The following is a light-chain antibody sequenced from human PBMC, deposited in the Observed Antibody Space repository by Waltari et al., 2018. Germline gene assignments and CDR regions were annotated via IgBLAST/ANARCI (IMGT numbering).Light chain of an antibody. CDR1: SSDVGSYNL. Sequence: QSALTPPASVSGSPGQSITIPCTGTSSDVGSYNLVSWYQQHPGKAPKRMIYEGSKRPSGVSNRFSGSKSGNTASLTISGLQAEDEADYYCCSYAGSSTYVFGTGTKVTVL. V-gene: IGLV2-23*01. CDR3: CSYAGSSTYV. J-gene: IGLJ1*01. CDR2: EGS.